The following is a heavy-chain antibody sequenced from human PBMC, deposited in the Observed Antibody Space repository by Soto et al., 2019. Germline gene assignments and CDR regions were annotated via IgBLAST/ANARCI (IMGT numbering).Heavy chain of an antibody. CDR3: ARGRRYSYGYCYYGMVV. V-gene: IGHV4-34*01. D-gene: IGHD5-18*01. CDR1: GGSFSGYY. CDR2: INHSGST. J-gene: IGHJ6*02. Sequence: PSETLSLTCAVYGGSFSGYYWSWIRQPPGKGLEWIGEINHSGSTNYNPSLKSRVTISVDTSKNQFSLKLSSVTAADTAVYYCARGRRYSYGYCYYGMVVWGQGTTVTV.